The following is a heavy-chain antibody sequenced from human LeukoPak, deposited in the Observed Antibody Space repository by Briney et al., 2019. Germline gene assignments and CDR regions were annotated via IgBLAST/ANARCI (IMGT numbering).Heavy chain of an antibody. CDR3: ARSKGIAAAGHSNFNFDY. J-gene: IGHJ4*02. D-gene: IGHD6-13*01. Sequence: SETLSLTCTVSGGSINSYYWSWIRQPPGKGLEWIGYIYYSGSTNYNPSLKSRVTISVDTSKNQFSLRPSSVTAADTAVYYCARSKGIAAAGHSNFNFDYWGQGTLVTVSS. V-gene: IGHV4-59*08. CDR2: IYYSGST. CDR1: GGSINSYY.